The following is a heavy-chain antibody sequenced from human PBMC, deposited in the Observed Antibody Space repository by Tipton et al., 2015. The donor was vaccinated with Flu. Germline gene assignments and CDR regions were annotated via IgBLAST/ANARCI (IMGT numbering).Heavy chain of an antibody. CDR2: IYSGGST. D-gene: IGHD3-22*01. J-gene: IGHJ4*02. CDR3: ARGVVITYGRD. V-gene: IGHV3-53*01. CDR1: GFTVSSNY. Sequence: SLRLSCAASGFTVSSNYMSWVRQAPGKGLEWVSVIYSGGSTYYADSVKGRFTISRDNSKNTLYLQMNSLRAEDTAVYYCARGVVITYGRDWGQGTLVTVSS.